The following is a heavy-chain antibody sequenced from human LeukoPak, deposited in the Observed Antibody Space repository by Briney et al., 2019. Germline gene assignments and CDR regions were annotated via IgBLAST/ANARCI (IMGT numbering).Heavy chain of an antibody. Sequence: SETLSLTCAVSGGPISSGGYSWSWIRQPPGKGLEWIGYIYHSGSTYYNPSLKSRVTISVDRSKNQFSLKLSSVTAADTAVYYCARGPYYYGSGSNNWFDPWGQGTLVTVSS. CDR1: GGPISSGGYS. J-gene: IGHJ5*02. D-gene: IGHD3-10*01. CDR2: IYHSGST. V-gene: IGHV4-30-2*01. CDR3: ARGPYYYGSGSNNWFDP.